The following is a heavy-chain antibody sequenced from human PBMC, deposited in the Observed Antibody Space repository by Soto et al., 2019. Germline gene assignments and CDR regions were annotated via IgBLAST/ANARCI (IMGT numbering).Heavy chain of an antibody. CDR1: GGSISSGGYY. Sequence: SETLSLTCTVSGGSISSGGYYWSWIRQHPGKGLEWIGYIYYSGSTYYNPSLKSRVTISVDTSKNQFSLKLSSVTAADTAVYYCARVQDSGDLSWFDPWGQGTLVTVSS. J-gene: IGHJ5*02. CDR2: IYYSGST. V-gene: IGHV4-31*03. CDR3: ARVQDSGDLSWFDP. D-gene: IGHD4-17*01.